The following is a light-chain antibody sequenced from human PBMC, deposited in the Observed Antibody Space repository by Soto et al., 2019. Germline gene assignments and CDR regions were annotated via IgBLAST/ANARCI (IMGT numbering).Light chain of an antibody. CDR1: SSYVGGYNY. Sequence: QSALTQPASASGSLGPSVTISCTGTSSYVGGYNYVSWYQPHPGNAPKLIIYEVSNRTSGVSNRFSGSKSGNTACLTISGLKAEDEADYYCNSYTSKSTGVFGTGTKLTVL. V-gene: IGLV2-14*01. CDR3: NSYTSKSTGV. CDR2: EVS. J-gene: IGLJ1*01.